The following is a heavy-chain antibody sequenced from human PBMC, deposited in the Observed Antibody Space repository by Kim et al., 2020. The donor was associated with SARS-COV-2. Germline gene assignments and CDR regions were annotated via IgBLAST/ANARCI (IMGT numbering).Heavy chain of an antibody. J-gene: IGHJ3*02. D-gene: IGHD3-10*01. CDR3: TAQKRITMVRGVIEAFDI. CDR1: GFTFSNAW. CDR2: IKSKTDGGTT. V-gene: IGHV3-15*01. Sequence: GGSLRHSCAASGFTFSNAWMSWVRQAPGKGLEWVGRIKSKTDGGTTDYAAPVKGRFTISRDDSKNTLYLLMNSLKTEDTAVYYCTAQKRITMVRGVIEAFDIWGQGTMVTVSS.